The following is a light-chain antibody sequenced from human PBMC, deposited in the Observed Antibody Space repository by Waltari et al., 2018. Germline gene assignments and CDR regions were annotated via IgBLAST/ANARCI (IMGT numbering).Light chain of an antibody. CDR3: QQSYGTPST. J-gene: IGKJ5*01. CDR1: QSLSSY. V-gene: IGKV1-39*01. CDR2: AAS. Sequence: DIQMTQSPSSLSVSVGDRVTITCRASQSLSSYLNWYQHKPGKAPKPLIYAASSFQSGVPSRFRGSGSGTDFTLTISSLQTEDFATYYCQQSYGTPSTFGQGTRLESK.